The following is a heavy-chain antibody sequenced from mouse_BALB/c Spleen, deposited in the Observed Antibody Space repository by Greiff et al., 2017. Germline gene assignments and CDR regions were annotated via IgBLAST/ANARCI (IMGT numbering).Heavy chain of an antibody. CDR2: IYPGDGDT. D-gene: IGHD1-1*01. CDR1: GYTFTSYW. J-gene: IGHJ2*01. V-gene: IGHV1-87*01. CDR3: ARQDYYGSRDY. Sequence: VKLQESGAELARPGASVKLSCKASGYTFTSYWMQWVKQRPGQGLEWIGAIYPGDGDTRYTQKFKGKATLTADKSSSTAYMQLSSLASEDSAVYYCARQDYYGSRDYWGQGTTLTVSA.